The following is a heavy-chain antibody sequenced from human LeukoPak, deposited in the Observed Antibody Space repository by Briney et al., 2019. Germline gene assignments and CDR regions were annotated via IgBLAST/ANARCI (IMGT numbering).Heavy chain of an antibody. Sequence: ESGPTLVNPTQTLTLTCTFSGFSLSTSGMCVSWIRQPPGKALEWLARIDWDDDKYYSTSLKTRLTISKDTSKNQVVLTMTNMDPVDTATYYCARMRSGSYYKYYFDYWGQGTLVTVPS. V-gene: IGHV2-70*11. J-gene: IGHJ4*02. CDR1: GFSLSTSGMC. CDR2: IDWDDDK. D-gene: IGHD1-26*01. CDR3: ARMRSGSYYKYYFDY.